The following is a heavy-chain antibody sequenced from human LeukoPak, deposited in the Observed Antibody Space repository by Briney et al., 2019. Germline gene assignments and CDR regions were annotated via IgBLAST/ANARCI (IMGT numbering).Heavy chain of an antibody. CDR1: GYTFTGYY. Sequence: ASVKVSCKASGYTFTGYYMHWVRQAPGQGREWMGWINPNSGGTNYAQKFQGRVTMTRDTSISTAYMELSRLRSDDTAVYYCASSIGDPTVPNWFDPWGEGTLVTVSS. V-gene: IGHV1-2*02. CDR3: ASSIGDPTVPNWFDP. D-gene: IGHD4-17*01. CDR2: INPNSGGT. J-gene: IGHJ5*02.